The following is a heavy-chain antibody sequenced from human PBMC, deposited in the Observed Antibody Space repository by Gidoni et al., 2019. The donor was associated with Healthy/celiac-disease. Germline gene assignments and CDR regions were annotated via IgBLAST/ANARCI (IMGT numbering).Heavy chain of an antibody. D-gene: IGHD3-3*01. V-gene: IGHV3-21*01. Sequence: EVQLVASGGGLVQPGGSLRLSCAASGFTFSSYSMNWVRQAPGKGLEWVASISSSSSYIYYADSVKGRFTISRDNDKNSLYQQKNSLRAEDTAVYYCARGTYDVWSGSYNWFDPWGQGTLVTVSS. CDR1: GFTFSSYS. J-gene: IGHJ5*02. CDR2: ISSSSSYI. CDR3: ARGTYDVWSGSYNWFDP.